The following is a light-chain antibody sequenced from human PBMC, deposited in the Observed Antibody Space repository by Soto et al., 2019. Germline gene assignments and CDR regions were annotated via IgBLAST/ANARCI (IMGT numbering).Light chain of an antibody. CDR2: DVN. Sequence: QSALTQPRSVSGSPGQSVTISCTGDSSDVGGYKYVSWYQQYPGKAHKVMIYDVNNRPSGVPDRFSGSKSGNTASLTISGLQAEDEADYYCCSYAGSFVVFGGGTKLTGL. J-gene: IGLJ2*01. CDR3: CSYAGSFVV. V-gene: IGLV2-11*01. CDR1: SSDVGGYKY.